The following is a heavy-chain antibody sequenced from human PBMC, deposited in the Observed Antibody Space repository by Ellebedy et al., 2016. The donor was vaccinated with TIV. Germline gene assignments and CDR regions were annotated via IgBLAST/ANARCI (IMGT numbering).Heavy chain of an antibody. CDR3: ARLPLERSTVGYWYFDL. V-gene: IGHV5-51*01. Sequence: GESLKISXKGSGYSFTSYWIGWVRQMPGKGLEWMGIIYPGDSDTRYSPSFQGQVTISADKSISTAYLQWSSLKASDTAMYYCARLPLERSTVGYWYFDLWGRGTLVTVSS. CDR2: IYPGDSDT. J-gene: IGHJ2*01. CDR1: GYSFTSYW. D-gene: IGHD1-26*01.